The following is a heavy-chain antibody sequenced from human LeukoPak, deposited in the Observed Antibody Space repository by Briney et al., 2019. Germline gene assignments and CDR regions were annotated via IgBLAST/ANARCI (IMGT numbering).Heavy chain of an antibody. V-gene: IGHV3-7*04. CDR2: IEQDGSDK. CDR3: AGETLAGTNYPDY. J-gene: IGHJ4*02. Sequence: GGSLRLSCVASGFTFSTYWMSWVRQAPGKGLEWVANIEQDGSDKNYVASVRGRFTISRDNAKNSLNLQMDGLRAEDTAVYYCAGETLAGTNYPDYWGQGTLVTVSS. D-gene: IGHD6-19*01. CDR1: GFTFSTYW.